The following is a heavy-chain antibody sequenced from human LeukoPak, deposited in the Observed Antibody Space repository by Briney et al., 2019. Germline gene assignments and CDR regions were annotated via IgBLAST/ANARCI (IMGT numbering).Heavy chain of an antibody. CDR3: VKGSTGAPPLEH. CDR2: IFPGGET. D-gene: IGHD1-1*01. CDR1: GVSLSTYG. J-gene: IGHJ1*01. V-gene: IGHV3-53*01. Sequence: GGSLRLSCAASGVSLSTYGMHWVRQAPGKGLEWLSVIFPGGETYYAGSVKGRFTISRETSENTLYLRMNSLTAEDTALYYCVKGSTGAPPLEHWGQGTLVTVSS.